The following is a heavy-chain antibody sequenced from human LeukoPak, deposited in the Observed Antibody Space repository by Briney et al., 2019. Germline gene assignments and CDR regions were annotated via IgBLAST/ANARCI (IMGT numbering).Heavy chain of an antibody. Sequence: PGGSLRLSCAASGFALRTSSMHWVRQTPGKGLEYIAGISTNGFRTYYAKSVKGRFIISRNTSKNTLYLQMDSLGAEDTAVYYCARGESGAGSHYPLLDLWGQGTLVTVSS. CDR3: ARGESGAGSHYPLLDL. V-gene: IGHV3-64*01. D-gene: IGHD3-10*01. CDR1: GFALRTSS. J-gene: IGHJ5*02. CDR2: ISTNGFRT.